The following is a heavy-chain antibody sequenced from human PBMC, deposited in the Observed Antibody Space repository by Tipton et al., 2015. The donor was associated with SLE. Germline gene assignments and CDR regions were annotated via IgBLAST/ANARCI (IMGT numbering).Heavy chain of an antibody. J-gene: IGHJ4*01. CDR3: ARVRGTYRLFDS. Sequence: TLSLTCAVYDGSFSDYYWSWIRQPPGRGLEWIGEIDHSGSTNHNPSLKSRVTISVDTSKNQFSLKLSSVTAADTAVYYCARVRGTYRLFDSWGQGTLVTVSS. CDR2: IDHSGST. CDR1: DGSFSDYY. V-gene: IGHV4-34*01.